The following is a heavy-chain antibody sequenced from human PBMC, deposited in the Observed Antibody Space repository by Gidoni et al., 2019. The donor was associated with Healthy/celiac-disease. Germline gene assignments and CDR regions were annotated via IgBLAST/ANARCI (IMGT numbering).Heavy chain of an antibody. CDR3: ATSSGYSYGYYYFDY. Sequence: QVQLVQSGAEVKKPGSSVKVSCKASGGTFSSYAISWVRQAPGQGLEWMGRFIPILGIANYAQKFQGRVTITADKSTSTAYMELSSLRSEDTAVYYCATSSGYSYGYYYFDYWGQGTLVTVSS. CDR1: GGTFSSYA. J-gene: IGHJ4*02. D-gene: IGHD5-18*01. CDR2: FIPILGIA. V-gene: IGHV1-69*04.